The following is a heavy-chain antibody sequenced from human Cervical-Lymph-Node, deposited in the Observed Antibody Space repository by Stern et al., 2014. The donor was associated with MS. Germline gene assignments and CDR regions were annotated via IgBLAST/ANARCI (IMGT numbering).Heavy chain of an antibody. J-gene: IGHJ4*02. Sequence: EVQLVASGGGLIQPGGSLRLFCAASGFTVSSNYLSWVRQAPGKGLEWVSVLYSGGITYYAASVKGRFTISSDNSKITLYLQMESLRAEDTAVYYCARGAAAGGFDYWGQGTLVTVSS. CDR1: GFTVSSNY. CDR3: ARGAAAGGFDY. V-gene: IGHV3-53*01. CDR2: LYSGGIT. D-gene: IGHD6-13*01.